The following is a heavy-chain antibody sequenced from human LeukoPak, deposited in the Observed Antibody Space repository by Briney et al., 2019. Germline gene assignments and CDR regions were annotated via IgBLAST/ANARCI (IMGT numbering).Heavy chain of an antibody. J-gene: IGHJ4*02. V-gene: IGHV3-23*01. Sequence: GGSLRLSCAASGFTFSSYAMSWVRQAPGKGLEWVSAISGSGGSTYYADSVKGRFTISRDNSKNTLYLQMNSLRAEDTAVYYCAKHQEGRRIHSSGYYRCWGQGTLVTVSS. CDR3: AKHQEGRRIHSSGYYRC. D-gene: IGHD3-22*01. CDR2: ISGSGGST. CDR1: GFTFSSYA.